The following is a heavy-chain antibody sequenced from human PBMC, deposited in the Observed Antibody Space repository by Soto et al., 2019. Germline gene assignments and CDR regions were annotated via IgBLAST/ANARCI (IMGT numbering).Heavy chain of an antibody. CDR1: GYTFTSYG. Sequence: QVHLVQSGTEVRKPGASVKVSCKASGYTFTSYGINWVRQAPGQGLEWVGWISAYSGKTNYAQNVQGRVTMTTDTSTTTAYMELRRLRSDDTAVYYCARGAISGSVFAISNWVDPWGQGTLVSVSS. V-gene: IGHV1-18*04. J-gene: IGHJ5*02. CDR3: ARGAISGSVFAISNWVDP. CDR2: ISAYSGKT. D-gene: IGHD2-8*01.